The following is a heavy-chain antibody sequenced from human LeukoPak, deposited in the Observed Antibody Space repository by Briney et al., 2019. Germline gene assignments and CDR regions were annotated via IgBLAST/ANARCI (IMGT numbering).Heavy chain of an antibody. J-gene: IGHJ6*03. CDR2: IYSGGST. D-gene: IGHD6-19*01. CDR1: GFTVSSNY. V-gene: IGHV3-53*01. Sequence: GGSLRLSCAASGFTVSSNYMSWVRQAPGKGLEWVSVIYSGGSTYYADSVKGRFTISRDNSKNTLYLQMNSLRAEDMAVYYCARVTLYSSGWYYYYYMDVWGKGTTVTVSS. CDR3: ARVTLYSSGWYYYYYMDV.